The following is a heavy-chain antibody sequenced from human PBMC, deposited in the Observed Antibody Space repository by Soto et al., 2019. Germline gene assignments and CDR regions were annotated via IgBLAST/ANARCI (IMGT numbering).Heavy chain of an antibody. V-gene: IGHV3-53*01. D-gene: IGHD6-19*01. CDR1: GFTVSSKY. CDR3: VQTTGWPGFDF. CDR2: IYGGGTT. Sequence: EVQLVESGGGLIQPGGSLRLSCAASGFTVSSKYMTWVRQAPGKGLEWVSVIYGGGTTYYADSVKGRFTISRDNSKTTLYLQVHSLRAEDTAVYYCVQTTGWPGFDFWGQGTLVTVSS. J-gene: IGHJ4*02.